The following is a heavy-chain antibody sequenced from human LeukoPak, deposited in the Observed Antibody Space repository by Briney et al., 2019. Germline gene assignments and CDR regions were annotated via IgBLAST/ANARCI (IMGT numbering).Heavy chain of an antibody. J-gene: IGHJ4*02. Sequence: KPGGSLRLSCAASGFTFSNYTMNWVRQAPGKGLEWVSSISSTGIFIHDADSVKGRFTISRDNSKNTLYLQMNSLRAEDTAVYYCATMVRGVMNYFDYWGQGTLVTVSS. D-gene: IGHD3-10*01. CDR1: GFTFSNYT. V-gene: IGHV3-21*01. CDR2: ISSTGIFI. CDR3: ATMVRGVMNYFDY.